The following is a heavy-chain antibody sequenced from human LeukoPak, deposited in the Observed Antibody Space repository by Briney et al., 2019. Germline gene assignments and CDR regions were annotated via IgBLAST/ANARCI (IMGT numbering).Heavy chain of an antibody. V-gene: IGHV1-2*02. D-gene: IGHD7-27*01. CDR1: GYTFTGYY. CDR3: ARKPSNWGSTIDY. CDR2: INPNSGGT. J-gene: IGHJ4*02. Sequence: ASVKVSCKASGYTFTGYYMHWVRQAPGQGLEWMGWINPNSGGTNYAQKFQGRVTMTRDTSISTAYMELSRLRSDDTAVYYCARKPSNWGSTIDYWGQGTLVTVSS.